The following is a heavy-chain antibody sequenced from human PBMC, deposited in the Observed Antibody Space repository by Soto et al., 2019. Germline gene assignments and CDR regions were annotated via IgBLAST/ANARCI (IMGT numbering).Heavy chain of an antibody. CDR2: MNPNSGNT. Sequence: XSVKVSCPASGYPFTSYDISWVRQAPGQGLEWMGWMNPNSGNTGYAQKFQGRVTMTRNTSISTAYMELSSLRSEDTAVYYCARSLRKGTAYYYDSSGYYPLSFDIWGQGTMVTVSS. V-gene: IGHV1-8*01. CDR1: GYPFTSYD. J-gene: IGHJ3*02. D-gene: IGHD3-22*01. CDR3: ARSLRKGTAYYYDSSGYYPLSFDI.